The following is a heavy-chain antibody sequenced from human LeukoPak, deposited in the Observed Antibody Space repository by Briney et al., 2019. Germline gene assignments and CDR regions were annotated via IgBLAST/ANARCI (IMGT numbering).Heavy chain of an antibody. CDR3: VRRGDASSGWGDHDY. V-gene: IGHV3-23*01. J-gene: IGHJ4*02. CDR1: GFTFNRNA. CDR2: IGGSGDKT. Sequence: GGSLRLSCAASGFTFNRNAISWVRQAPGKGLEWVSTIGGSGDKTFYADPVKGRFTISRDNSKNMLHLQMSSLTGEDTALYYRVRRGDASSGWGDHDYWGQGALVTVSS. D-gene: IGHD6-19*01.